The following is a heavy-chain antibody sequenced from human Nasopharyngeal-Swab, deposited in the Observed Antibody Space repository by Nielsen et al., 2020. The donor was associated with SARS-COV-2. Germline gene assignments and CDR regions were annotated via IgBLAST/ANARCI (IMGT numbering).Heavy chain of an antibody. D-gene: IGHD5-12*01. V-gene: IGHV3-9*01. CDR2: ITYNSGTI. Sequence: SLKISCAASGFTFVDFSMNWVRQVPGKGLEWVSGITYNSGTIGYADSVKGRFTISRDNSKNTLYLQMNSLRAEDTAVYYCARDLPIYSGYDLVDYWGQGTLVTVSS. CDR3: ARDLPIYSGYDLVDY. J-gene: IGHJ4*02. CDR1: GFTFVDFS.